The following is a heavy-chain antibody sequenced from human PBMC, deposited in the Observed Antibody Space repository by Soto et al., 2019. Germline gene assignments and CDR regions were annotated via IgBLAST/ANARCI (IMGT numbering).Heavy chain of an antibody. J-gene: IGHJ4*02. V-gene: IGHV3-23*01. CDR2: VSDSGAKT. CDR3: AKDFQFGGSGTGYFDN. Sequence: PGGSLRLSCVASGFTFRTNPMSWVRQAPGKGLEWVSGVSDSGAKTYYADSVKGRFTVSRDNSKNTLYLEMKSLRAEDTAVYYCAKDFQFGGSGTGYFDNWGQRTLVTVSS. D-gene: IGHD3-10*01. CDR1: GFTFRTNP.